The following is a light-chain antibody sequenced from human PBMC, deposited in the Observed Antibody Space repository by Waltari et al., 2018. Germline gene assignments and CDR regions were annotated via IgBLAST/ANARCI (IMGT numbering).Light chain of an antibody. CDR3: QCYDNLPIFA. Sequence: DIQLTQSPPSLSASVGDRVTITCRASQDITNYLNWYQQRPGKAPKLLIHDASKLEIGVPSRFSRSQSGTHFTLTISSLQPEDIGTYYCQCYDNLPIFAFGPGTKVEI. V-gene: IGKV1-33*01. J-gene: IGKJ3*01. CDR1: QDITNY. CDR2: DAS.